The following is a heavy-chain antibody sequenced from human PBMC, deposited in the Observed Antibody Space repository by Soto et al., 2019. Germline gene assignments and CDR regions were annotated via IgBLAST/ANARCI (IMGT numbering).Heavy chain of an antibody. V-gene: IGHV4-39*01. J-gene: IGHJ4*02. D-gene: IGHD3-22*01. CDR3: ANLSGSRSYYFAY. CDR2: IYYSGST. CDR1: GGSISSSSYY. Sequence: QLQLQESGPGLVKPSETLSLTCTVSGGSISSSSYYWGWIRQPPGKGLEWIGSIYYSGSTYYNPPRKTRVTSSVDTSNTQFSLELSAVTAADTAVYYWANLSGSRSYYFAYGGQGTLVTVSS.